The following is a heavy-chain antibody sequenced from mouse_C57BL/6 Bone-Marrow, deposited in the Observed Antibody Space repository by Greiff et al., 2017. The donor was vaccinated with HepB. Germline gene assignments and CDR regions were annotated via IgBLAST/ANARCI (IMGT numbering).Heavy chain of an antibody. J-gene: IGHJ1*03. CDR3: ARQNYGSSPWYFDV. CDR1: GFTFSSYG. V-gene: IGHV5-6*01. CDR2: ISSGGSYT. D-gene: IGHD1-1*01. Sequence: EVQLVESGGDLVKPGGSLKLSCAASGFTFSSYGMSWVRQTPDKRLEWVATISSGGSYTYYPDSVKGRFTISRDNAKNTLYLQMSSLKSEDTAMYYCARQNYGSSPWYFDVWGTGTTVTVSS.